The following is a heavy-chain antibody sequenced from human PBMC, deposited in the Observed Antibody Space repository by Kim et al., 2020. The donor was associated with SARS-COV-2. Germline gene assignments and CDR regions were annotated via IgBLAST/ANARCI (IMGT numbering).Heavy chain of an antibody. CDR2: T. V-gene: IGHV4-39*01. J-gene: IGHJ4*02. D-gene: IGHD6-19*01. Sequence: TYDNPYLKSRVTISVDTSKNQFSLKLSSVTAADTAVYYCARRVAVAGFDYWGQGTLVTVSS. CDR3: ARRVAVAGFDY.